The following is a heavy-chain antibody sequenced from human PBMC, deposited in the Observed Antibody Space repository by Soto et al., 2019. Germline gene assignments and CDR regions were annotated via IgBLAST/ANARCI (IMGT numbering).Heavy chain of an antibody. Sequence: SVKVSCKASGGTFSSYAISWVRQAPGQGLEWMGGIIPIFGTANYAQKFQGRVTITADESTSTAYMELSSLRSEDTAVYYCARVLVGSGSYYIPYFDYWGQGTLVTVSS. CDR1: GGTFSSYA. CDR2: IIPIFGTA. CDR3: ARVLVGSGSYYIPYFDY. V-gene: IGHV1-69*13. J-gene: IGHJ4*02. D-gene: IGHD3-10*01.